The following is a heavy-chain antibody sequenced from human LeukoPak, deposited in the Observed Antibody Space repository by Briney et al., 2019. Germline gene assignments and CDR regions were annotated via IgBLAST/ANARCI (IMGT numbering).Heavy chain of an antibody. Sequence: PSETLSLTCAVYGGSFSGYYWSWIRQPPGKGLEWIGEINHSGSTNYSPSLKSRVTISVDTSKNQFSLKLSSVTAADTAVYYCASSMVRGVRNPNWFDPWGQGTLVTVSS. CDR3: ASSMVRGVRNPNWFDP. D-gene: IGHD3-10*01. CDR2: INHSGST. V-gene: IGHV4-34*01. CDR1: GGSFSGYY. J-gene: IGHJ5*02.